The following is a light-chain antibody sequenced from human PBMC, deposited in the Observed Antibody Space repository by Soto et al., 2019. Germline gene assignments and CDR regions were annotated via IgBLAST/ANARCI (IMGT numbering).Light chain of an antibody. V-gene: IGKV1-39*01. J-gene: IGKJ1*01. Sequence: IQMTQSPSSLSASVGDRVTITCRASQSIANYLNWYQQKPGKAPKLLIYAASTLESGVPSRFSGSGSGTEFTLTISSLQPDDFATYYCQQYNGYLTWTFGQGTKVDIK. CDR2: AAS. CDR1: QSIANY. CDR3: QQYNGYLTWT.